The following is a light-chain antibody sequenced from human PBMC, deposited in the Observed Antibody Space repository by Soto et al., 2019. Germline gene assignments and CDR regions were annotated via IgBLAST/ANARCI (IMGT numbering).Light chain of an antibody. V-gene: IGLV1-44*01. CDR2: SDN. CDR3: AAWDDSLNGLV. CDR1: SSNIGSNT. J-gene: IGLJ2*01. Sequence: QSVLTQPPSASGTPGQRVTISCSGSSSNIGSNTVNWYQQLPGTAPQLLIYSDNQRPSGVPDRFSVSKSGTSVSLAISGLQSNDEADYYCAAWDDSLNGLVFGGGTKVTVL.